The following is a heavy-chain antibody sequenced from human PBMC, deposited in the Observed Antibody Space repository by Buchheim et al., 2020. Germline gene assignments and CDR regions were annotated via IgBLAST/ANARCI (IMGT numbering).Heavy chain of an antibody. CDR2: IWYDGSNK. Sequence: VQLLESGGGSVQPGGSLRLSCAASGFTFSSYGMHWVRQAPGKGLEWVAVIWYDGSNKYYADSVKGRFTISRDNSKNTLYLQMNSLRAEDTAVYYCARDLLDTEYYYYGMDVWGQGTT. J-gene: IGHJ6*02. CDR3: ARDLLDTEYYYYGMDV. CDR1: GFTFSSYG. D-gene: IGHD1-1*01. V-gene: IGHV3-33*08.